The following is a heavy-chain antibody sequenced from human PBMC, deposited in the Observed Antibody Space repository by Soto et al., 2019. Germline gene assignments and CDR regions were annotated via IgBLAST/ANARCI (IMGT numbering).Heavy chain of an antibody. CDR1: GYTFPGYY. CDR2: INPNSGGT. J-gene: IGHJ6*02. Sequence: ASVKVSCKASGYTFPGYYMHRVLQAPGQGLEWMGWINPNSGGTNYAQKFQGWVTMTRDTSISTAYMELGRLRSDDTAVYYCAGDGQGMTGYGMDVWGQGTTVTVSS. V-gene: IGHV1-2*04. CDR3: AGDGQGMTGYGMDV. D-gene: IGHD3-9*01.